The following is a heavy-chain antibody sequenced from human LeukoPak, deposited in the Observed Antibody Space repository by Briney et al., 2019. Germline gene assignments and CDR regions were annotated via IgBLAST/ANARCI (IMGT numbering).Heavy chain of an antibody. J-gene: IGHJ5*02. CDR3: ARERVMVRGSGNWFDP. CDR2: ISSSGSTI. V-gene: IGHV3-11*01. CDR1: GFTFSDYY. D-gene: IGHD3-10*01. Sequence: GGSLRLSCAASGFTFSDYYVSWIRQAPGKGLEWVSYISSSGSTIYYVDSVKGRFTISRDNAKNSLYLQMNSLRAEDTAVYYCARERVMVRGSGNWFDPWGQGTLVTVSS.